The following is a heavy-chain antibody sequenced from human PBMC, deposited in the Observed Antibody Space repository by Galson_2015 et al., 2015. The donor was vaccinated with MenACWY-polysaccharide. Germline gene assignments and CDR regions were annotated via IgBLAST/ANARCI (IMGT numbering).Heavy chain of an antibody. CDR1: GYSFASYW. CDR2: TYPGGSDA. J-gene: IGHJ1*01. Sequence: QSGAEVKKPGESLKISCKGLGYSFASYWIGWVRQMPGKGLEWMGITYPGGSDARFSPSFQGQVTMSVDKSISTAYLQWNSLKASDTAIYYCARITGGEYFQYWGQGALVTV. V-gene: IGHV5-51*03. D-gene: IGHD3-10*01. CDR3: ARITGGEYFQY.